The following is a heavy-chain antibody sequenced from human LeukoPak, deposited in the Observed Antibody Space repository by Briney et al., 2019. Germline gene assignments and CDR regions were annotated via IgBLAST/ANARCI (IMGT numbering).Heavy chain of an antibody. Sequence: GGSLRLSCAASGFTFSSYAMHWVRQAPGKGLEWVAVISYDGSNKYYADSVKGRFTISRDNSKNTLYLQMNSLRAEDTAVYYCASPPYIVVVPAATRAEYFQHWGQGTLVTVSS. D-gene: IGHD2-2*01. CDR3: ASPPYIVVVPAATRAEYFQH. CDR1: GFTFSSYA. CDR2: ISYDGSNK. V-gene: IGHV3-30-3*01. J-gene: IGHJ1*01.